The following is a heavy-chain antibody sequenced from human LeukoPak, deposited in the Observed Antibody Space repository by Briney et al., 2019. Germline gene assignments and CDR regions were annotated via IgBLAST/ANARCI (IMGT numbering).Heavy chain of an antibody. CDR1: GGSIRSGDYY. V-gene: IGHV4-30-4*08. D-gene: IGHD5-12*01. CDR2: IYYSGST. J-gene: IGHJ3*02. CDR3: ARDMHKGKGGYDDAFDI. Sequence: SETLSLTCTVSGGSIRSGDYYWSWIRQPPGKGLEWIGYIYYSGSTYYNPSLKSRVTISVDTSKNQFSLKLSSVTAADTAVYYCARDMHKGKGGYDDAFDIWGQGTMVTVSS.